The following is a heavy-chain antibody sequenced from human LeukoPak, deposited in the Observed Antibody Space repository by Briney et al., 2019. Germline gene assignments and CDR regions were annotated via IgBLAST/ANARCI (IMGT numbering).Heavy chain of an antibody. CDR2: IYPGDSDT. D-gene: IGHD2-15*01. V-gene: IGHV5-51*01. Sequence: GESLKISCKGSGYSFTSYWIGWVRQMPGKGLEWMGIIYPGDSDTRYSPSFQGQVTISADKSISTAYLQWSSLKASDTAMYYCARRQGSVPMGGEFDYWGQGTLVTVSS. CDR1: GYSFTSYW. J-gene: IGHJ4*02. CDR3: ARRQGSVPMGGEFDY.